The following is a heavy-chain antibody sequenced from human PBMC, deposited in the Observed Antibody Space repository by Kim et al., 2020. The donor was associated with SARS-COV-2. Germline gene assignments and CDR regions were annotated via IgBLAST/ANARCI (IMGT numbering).Heavy chain of an antibody. CDR3: ARDRRYFDWLFTFDY. J-gene: IGHJ4*02. Sequence: SETLSLTCTVSGGSISSGGYYWSWIRQHPGKGLEWIGYIYYSGSTYYNPSLKSRVTISVDTSKNQFSLKLSSVTAADTAVYYCARDRRYFDWLFTFDYWGQGTLVTVSS. D-gene: IGHD3-9*01. V-gene: IGHV4-31*03. CDR2: IYYSGST. CDR1: GGSISSGGYY.